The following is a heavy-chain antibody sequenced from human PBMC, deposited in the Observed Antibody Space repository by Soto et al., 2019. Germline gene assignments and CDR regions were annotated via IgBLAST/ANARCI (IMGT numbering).Heavy chain of an antibody. CDR1: EFTFSNYA. Sequence: LRLSCTASEFTFSNYAVTWVRQAPGKGLEWVSSIGADINYIYYADSVKGRFTISRDKSKNTVFLQMNSLRADDTAVYYCAKDPNGDYVGAFDSWGQGTLVTVSS. V-gene: IGHV3-23*01. J-gene: IGHJ4*02. D-gene: IGHD4-17*01. CDR3: AKDPNGDYVGAFDS. CDR2: IGADINYI.